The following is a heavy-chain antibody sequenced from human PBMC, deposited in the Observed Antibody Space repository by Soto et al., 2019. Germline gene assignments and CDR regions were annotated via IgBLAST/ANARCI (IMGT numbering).Heavy chain of an antibody. CDR1: GDSIISGDYY. D-gene: IGHD2-2*01. J-gene: IGHJ6*02. CDR2: IYYSGST. Sequence: SETLSLTCTVSGDSIISGDYYWSWIRQTPGKGLEWIGYIYYSGSTNYNPSLKSRVTISVDTSKNQFSLKLSSVTAADTAVYYCARHVPYCSDTSHCAYGMDVWGQGTTVTVS. V-gene: IGHV4-61*08. CDR3: ARHVPYCSDTSHCAYGMDV.